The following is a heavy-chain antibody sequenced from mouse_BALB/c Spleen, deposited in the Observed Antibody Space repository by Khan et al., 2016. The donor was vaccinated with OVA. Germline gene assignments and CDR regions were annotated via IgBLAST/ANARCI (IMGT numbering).Heavy chain of an antibody. Sequence: QIQLVQSGPEVKKPGETVKISCKASGHTFTKFGMNWVKQAPGKGLKWMGWINTYTGEPTYADDFNGRFAFSLETSASTAYLQINNLKNEDTATYIWSRPPYFSYVLDNWSQGTSVSVSS. D-gene: IGHD2-10*01. CDR3: SRPPYFSYVLDN. CDR2: INTYTGEP. J-gene: IGHJ4*01. CDR1: GHTFTKFG. V-gene: IGHV9-3-1*01.